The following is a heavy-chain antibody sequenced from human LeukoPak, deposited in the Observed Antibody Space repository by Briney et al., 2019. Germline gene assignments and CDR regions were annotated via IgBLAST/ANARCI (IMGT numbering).Heavy chain of an antibody. CDR2: ISGSGGST. J-gene: IGHJ5*02. D-gene: IGHD2-2*01. Sequence: GGSLRLSCAASGFTFSNFGMSWVRQAPGKGLEWLSVISGSGGSTYYAGSVKGRFTISRDNSKNTLYLQMNSLRADDTAVYYCAALRTASCYSSVSSWGQGTLVTVSS. CDR3: AALRTASCYSSVSS. V-gene: IGHV3-23*01. CDR1: GFTFSNFG.